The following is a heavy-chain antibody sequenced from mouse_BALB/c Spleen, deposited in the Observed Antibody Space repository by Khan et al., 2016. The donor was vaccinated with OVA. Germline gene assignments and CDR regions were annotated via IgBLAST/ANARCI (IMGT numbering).Heavy chain of an antibody. D-gene: IGHD4-1*01. Sequence: VQLKQSGAELVKPGASVKLSCTASGFNIKDTYIHWVKQRPEQGLEWIGRIDPANGNTKYDPKFQGKATKTADTSSNTAYLQLSSLTSEDTAVDYCVRDYWDVFAYWGQGTLVTVSA. CDR1: GFNIKDTY. V-gene: IGHV14-3*02. J-gene: IGHJ3*01. CDR2: IDPANGNT. CDR3: VRDYWDVFAY.